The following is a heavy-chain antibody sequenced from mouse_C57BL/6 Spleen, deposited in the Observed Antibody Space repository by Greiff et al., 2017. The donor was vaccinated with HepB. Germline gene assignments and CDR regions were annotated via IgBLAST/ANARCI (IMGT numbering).Heavy chain of an antibody. Sequence: EVQRVESGAELVRPGASVKLSCTASGFNIKDDYMHWVKQRPEQGLEWIGWIDPENGDTEYASKFQGKATITADTSSNTAYLQLSSLTSEDTAVYYCTKEGITTVVEAYWGQGTLVTVSA. CDR3: TKEGITTVVEAY. J-gene: IGHJ3*01. D-gene: IGHD1-1*01. CDR1: GFNIKDDY. V-gene: IGHV14-4*01. CDR2: IDPENGDT.